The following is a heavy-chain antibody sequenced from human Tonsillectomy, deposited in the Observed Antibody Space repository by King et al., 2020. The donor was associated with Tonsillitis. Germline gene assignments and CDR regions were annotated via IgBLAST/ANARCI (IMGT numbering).Heavy chain of an antibody. CDR1: DYSISSGYY. V-gene: IGHV4-38-2*01. Sequence: VQLQESGPGLVKPSETLSLTCAVSDYSISSGYYRGWIRQPPGKGLEWIGSIYHSGSTYYNSSLQSRVTISVDTSKNQFSLKLSSVTAADTAVYYCARWGDSSGSFDYWGQGTLVTVSS. CDR3: ARWGDSSGSFDY. CDR2: IYHSGST. D-gene: IGHD3-22*01. J-gene: IGHJ4*02.